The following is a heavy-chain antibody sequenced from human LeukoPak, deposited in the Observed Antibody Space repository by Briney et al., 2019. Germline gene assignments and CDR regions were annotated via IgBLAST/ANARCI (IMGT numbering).Heavy chain of an antibody. J-gene: IGHJ4*02. Sequence: SGGSLRLSCAASGFTFSSYGMHWVRQAPGKGLEWVAVIWYDGSNKYYADSVGGRFTISRDNSKNTLYLQMNSLRAEDAAVYYCARVAVAGEYFDYWGQGTLVTVSS. CDR2: IWYDGSNK. CDR1: GFTFSSYG. V-gene: IGHV3-33*01. D-gene: IGHD6-19*01. CDR3: ARVAVAGEYFDY.